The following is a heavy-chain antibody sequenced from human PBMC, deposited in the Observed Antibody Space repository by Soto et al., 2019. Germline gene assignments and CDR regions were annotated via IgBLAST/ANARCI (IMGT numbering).Heavy chain of an antibody. J-gene: IGHJ5*02. D-gene: IGHD3-16*02. CDR3: ARETMITFGVVILNWFDP. Sequence: QVQLVQSGAEVKKPGSSVKVSCKASGGTFSSYAISWVRQAPGQGLEWMGGIIPIFGTANYAQKFQGRVTITADESTSTAYMELSSLRSEGTAVYYCARETMITFGVVILNWFDPWGQGTLGTVSS. CDR1: GGTFSSYA. CDR2: IIPIFGTA. V-gene: IGHV1-69*01.